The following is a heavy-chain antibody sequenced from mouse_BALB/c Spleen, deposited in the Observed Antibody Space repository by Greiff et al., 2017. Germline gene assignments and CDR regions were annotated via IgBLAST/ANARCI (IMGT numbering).Heavy chain of an antibody. J-gene: IGHJ3*01. V-gene: IGHV5-6-5*01. CDR1: GFTLSSYA. Sequence: EVQRVESGGGLVKPGGSLKFSCAASGFTLSSYAMFWVRQTPEKRLEWVASISSGGSTYYPDSLKGRFTISRDNARNILYLQMSSLKSEDTAMYYSARGLYYGYYWFAYWGQGTLVTVSA. D-gene: IGHD2-2*01. CDR2: ISSGGST. CDR3: ARGLYYGYYWFAY.